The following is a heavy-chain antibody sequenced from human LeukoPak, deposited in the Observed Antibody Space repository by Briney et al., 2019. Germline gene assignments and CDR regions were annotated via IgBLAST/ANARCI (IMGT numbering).Heavy chain of an antibody. CDR2: INPNSGGT. CDR1: GYTFTGYH. Sequence: ASVKVSCKASGYTFTGYHMHWVRQAPGQGLEWMGRINPNSGGTNYAQKFQGRVTMTRDTSISTAYMELSRLRSDDTAVYYCARVIAVAGTPAGPSGYWGQGTLVTVSS. D-gene: IGHD6-19*01. V-gene: IGHV1-2*06. CDR3: ARVIAVAGTPAGPSGY. J-gene: IGHJ4*02.